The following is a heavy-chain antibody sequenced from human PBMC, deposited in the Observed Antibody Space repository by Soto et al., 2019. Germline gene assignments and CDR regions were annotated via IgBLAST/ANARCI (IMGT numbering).Heavy chain of an antibody. CDR2: ISGSGGLT. D-gene: IGHD6-13*01. CDR3: AKDRQIASAGTSLIDY. CDR1: GFTFSSYA. V-gene: IGHV3-23*01. J-gene: IGHJ4*02. Sequence: EVPLLESGGGLVQPGGSLRLSCAASGFTFSSYAMNWVRQAPGKGLEWVSSISGSGGLTYYADSVKGRFSISRDNSNNTLYLQTNSRRGDDTAIYYCAKDRQIASAGTSLIDYWGQGTLVTVSS.